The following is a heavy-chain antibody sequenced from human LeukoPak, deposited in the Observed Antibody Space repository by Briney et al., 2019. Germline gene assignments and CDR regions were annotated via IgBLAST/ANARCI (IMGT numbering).Heavy chain of an antibody. J-gene: IGHJ4*02. CDR1: GFTFSSYS. V-gene: IGHV3-48*04. Sequence: GGSLRLSCAASGFTFSSYSMNWVRQTPGKGLEWVSYISSSSSTIYYADSVKGRFTISRDNAKKSLYLQMNSLRAEDTAVYYCARVYDSSGYYFDDWGQGTLVTVSS. CDR2: ISSSSSTI. CDR3: ARVYDSSGYYFDD. D-gene: IGHD3-22*01.